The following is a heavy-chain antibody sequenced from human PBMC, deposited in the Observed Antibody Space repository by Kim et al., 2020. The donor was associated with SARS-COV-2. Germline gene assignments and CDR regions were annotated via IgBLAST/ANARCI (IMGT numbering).Heavy chain of an antibody. D-gene: IGHD6-6*01. CDR2: IYYSGST. CDR3: ARGYLEYSSSPADFDY. J-gene: IGHJ4*01. V-gene: IGHV4-59*01. Sequence: SETLSLTCTVSGGSISSYYWSWIRQPPGKGLEWIGYIYYSGSTNYNPSLKSRVTISVDTSKNQFSLKLNSVTAADTAVYYCARGYLEYSSSPADFDYWG. CDR1: GGSISSYY.